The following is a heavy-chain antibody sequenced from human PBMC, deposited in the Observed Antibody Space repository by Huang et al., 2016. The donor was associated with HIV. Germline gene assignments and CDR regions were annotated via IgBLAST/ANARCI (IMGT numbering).Heavy chain of an antibody. Sequence: QVQLEQSGPAVRKPGSSVKVSCQASGGSFSDQMISWVRQAPGHRFEWMGGLIPLFRAPGYAQEFKGRVTMTADESTATSYMELNSLTSEDTAVYYCAMSLRYQYDSRSYWGRYFDYWGQGTLVTVSS. V-gene: IGHV1-69*01. CDR2: LIPLFRAP. J-gene: IGHJ4*02. D-gene: IGHD3-16*01. CDR3: AMSLRYQYDSRSYWGRYFDY. CDR1: GGSFSDQM.